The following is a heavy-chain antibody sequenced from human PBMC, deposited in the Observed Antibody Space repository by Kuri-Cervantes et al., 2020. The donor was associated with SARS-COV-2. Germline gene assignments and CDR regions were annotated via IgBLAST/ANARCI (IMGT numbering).Heavy chain of an antibody. CDR3: ARGDIIVATIPSGGYYYGMDV. D-gene: IGHD5-12*01. CDR2: ISAYNGYT. Sequence: ASVKVSCKASGYIFTSYGISWVRQAPGQGLEWMGWISAYNGYTNYAQKLQGRVNMTTDTSTSTAYMELSRLRSDDTAVYYCARGDIIVATIPSGGYYYGMDVWGQGTTVTVSS. J-gene: IGHJ6*02. V-gene: IGHV1-18*01. CDR1: GYIFTSYG.